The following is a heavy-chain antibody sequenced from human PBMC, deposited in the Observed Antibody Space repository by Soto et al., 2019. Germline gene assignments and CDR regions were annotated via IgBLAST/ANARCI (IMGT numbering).Heavy chain of an antibody. V-gene: IGHV1-46*01. CDR3: ASTRVGATGFDY. D-gene: IGHD1-26*01. Sequence: QVQLVQSGAEVKKPGASVKVSCKASGYTFTSYYMHWVRQAPGQGLEWMGIINPSGGSTSYAQKFQGRVTMTRDTSTSTVYMELSSLRSEDTAVYYCASTRVGATGFDYWGQGTLVTVSS. J-gene: IGHJ4*02. CDR1: GYTFTSYY. CDR2: INPSGGST.